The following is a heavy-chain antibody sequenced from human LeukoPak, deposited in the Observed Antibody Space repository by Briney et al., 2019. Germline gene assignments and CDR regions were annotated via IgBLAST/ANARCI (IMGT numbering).Heavy chain of an antibody. CDR2: INPRGGST. J-gene: IGHJ4*02. CDR1: GYTFITYY. CDR3: ARVGSAAATADY. Sequence: ASVTVSCKASGYTFITYYMHWVRQAPGQGPEWMGVINPRGGSTDYSQKFQGRITMTSYTSTSTVYMELSSLRSDDTAVYFCARVGSAAATADYWGQGTLVTVSS. D-gene: IGHD6-25*01. V-gene: IGHV1-46*01.